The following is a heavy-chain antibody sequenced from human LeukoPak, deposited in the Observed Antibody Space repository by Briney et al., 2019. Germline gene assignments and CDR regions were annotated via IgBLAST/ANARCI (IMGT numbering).Heavy chain of an antibody. CDR2: IDPSDSYT. V-gene: IGHV5-10-1*01. CDR1: GYSFTSYW. D-gene: IGHD3-9*01. Sequence: GESLRISCEGSGYSFTSYWISWVRQMPGKGLEWMGRIDPSDSYTNYSPSFQGHVTISADKSISTAYLQWSSLKASDTAMYYYARHDDILTGSPDYWGQGTLVTVSS. CDR3: ARHDDILTGSPDY. J-gene: IGHJ4*02.